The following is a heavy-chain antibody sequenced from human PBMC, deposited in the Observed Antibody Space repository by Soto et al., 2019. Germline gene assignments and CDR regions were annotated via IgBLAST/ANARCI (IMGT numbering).Heavy chain of an antibody. CDR1: GYTLTELS. V-gene: IGHV1-24*01. J-gene: IGHJ5*02. CDR3: ASLPPDLYYDSSCYHA. Sequence: ASVKVSCKVSGYTLTELSMHWVRQAPGKGLEWMGGFDPEDGETIYAQKFQGRVTMTEDTSTDTAYMELSSLRSEDTAVYYCASLPPDLYYDSSCYHAWGQGTLVTVSS. CDR2: FDPEDGET. D-gene: IGHD3-22*01.